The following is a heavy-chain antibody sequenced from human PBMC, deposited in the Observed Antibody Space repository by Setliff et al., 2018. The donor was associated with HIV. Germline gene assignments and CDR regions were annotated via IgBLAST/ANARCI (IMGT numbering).Heavy chain of an antibody. CDR2: IYYSGST. J-gene: IGHJ6*03. V-gene: IGHV4-31*03. CDR1: GGSISSGGYY. Sequence: PSETLSLTCTVSGGSISSGGYYWSWIRQHPGKGLEWIGYIYYSGSTYYNPSLKSRVTISLDTSKNQFSLKLTSVTAADTAVYYCARGRDCVWGSYRPRRYYYYNMDVWGKGTTVTVSS. D-gene: IGHD3-16*02. CDR3: ARGRDCVWGSYRPRRYYYYNMDV.